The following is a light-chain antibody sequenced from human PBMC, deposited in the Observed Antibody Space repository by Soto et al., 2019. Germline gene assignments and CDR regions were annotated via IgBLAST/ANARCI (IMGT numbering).Light chain of an antibody. Sequence: EIVLTQSPATLSSFPGERVTLSCRASQTLSNRLAWYQHKPGQAPRLLIYVISNRATGIPARFSGSGSGTDYTLTISSLEPEDSAVYYCHQRQSWPRTFGQGTKVEIK. V-gene: IGKV3-11*01. CDR1: QTLSNR. CDR3: HQRQSWPRT. CDR2: VIS. J-gene: IGKJ1*01.